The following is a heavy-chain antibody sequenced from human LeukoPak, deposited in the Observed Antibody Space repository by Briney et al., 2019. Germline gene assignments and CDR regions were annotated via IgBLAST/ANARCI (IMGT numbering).Heavy chain of an antibody. CDR2: IYYSGST. D-gene: IGHD6-13*01. CDR1: GGSISSYY. Sequence: SETLSLTCTVSGGSISSYYWSWIRQPPGKGLEWIGYIYYSGSTNYNPSLKSRVTISVDTSKNQFSLKLSSVTAADTAVYYCARGRGTAAAWGQGTLVTVSS. CDR3: ARGRGTAAA. V-gene: IGHV4-59*01. J-gene: IGHJ5*02.